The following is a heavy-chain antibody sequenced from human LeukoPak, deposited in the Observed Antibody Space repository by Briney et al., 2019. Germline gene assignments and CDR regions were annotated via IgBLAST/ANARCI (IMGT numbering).Heavy chain of an antibody. CDR2: SYTSGST. Sequence: SETLSLTCTVSGGSVSSYYWSWIRQPAGKGLEWFARSYTSGSTNYNPSLKSRVTMSVDTSKNQFSLKLSSVTAADTAVYYCAREVQLWFRGNYYYYMDVWGKGTTVTVSS. V-gene: IGHV4-4*07. CDR1: GGSVSSYY. D-gene: IGHD5-18*01. J-gene: IGHJ6*03. CDR3: AREVQLWFRGNYYYYMDV.